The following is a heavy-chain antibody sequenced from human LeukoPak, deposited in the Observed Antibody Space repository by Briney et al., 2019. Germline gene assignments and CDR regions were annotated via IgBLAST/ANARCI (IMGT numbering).Heavy chain of an antibody. D-gene: IGHD3-10*01. CDR2: IYYSGST. V-gene: IGHV4-59*01. Sequence: SETLSLTCTVSGGSISSYYWSWIRQPPGKGLEWIGYIYYSGSTNYNPSLKSRVTISVDTSKNQFSLKLSSVTAADTAVCYCASRVRFGELFDAFDIWGQGTMVTVSS. CDR1: GGSISSYY. J-gene: IGHJ3*02. CDR3: ASRVRFGELFDAFDI.